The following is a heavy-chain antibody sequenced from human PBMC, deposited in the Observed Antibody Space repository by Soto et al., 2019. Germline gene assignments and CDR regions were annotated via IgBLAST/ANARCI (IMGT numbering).Heavy chain of an antibody. CDR2: IIPIFGTA. CDR1: GGTFSSYA. Sequence: SVTVSCTASGGTFSSYAISWVRQAPGQGLEWMGGIIPIFGTANYAQKFQGRVTITADESTSTAYMELSSLRSEDTAVYYCASHRGNIAAQAFGYWGQGTLVTVSS. V-gene: IGHV1-69*13. D-gene: IGHD6-6*01. J-gene: IGHJ4*02. CDR3: ASHRGNIAAQAFGY.